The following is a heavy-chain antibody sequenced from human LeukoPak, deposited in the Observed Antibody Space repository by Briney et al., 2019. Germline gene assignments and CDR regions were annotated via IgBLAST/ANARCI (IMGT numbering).Heavy chain of an antibody. CDR3: ARDGARYSSSWYLQH. CDR2: IYYSGST. J-gene: IGHJ1*01. V-gene: IGHV4-59*01. Sequence: PGGSLRLSCSASGFTFRNYWMSWVRQAPGKGLEWIGYIYYSGSTNYNPSLKSRVTISVDTSKNQFSLKLSSVTAADTAVYYCARDGARYSSSWYLQHWGQGTLVTVSS. D-gene: IGHD6-13*01. CDR1: GFTFRNYW.